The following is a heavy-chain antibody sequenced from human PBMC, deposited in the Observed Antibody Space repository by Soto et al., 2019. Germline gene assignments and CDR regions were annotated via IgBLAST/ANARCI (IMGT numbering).Heavy chain of an antibody. V-gene: IGHV2-70*11. CDR3: ARTVWSGYPSPYYFDY. CDR2: IGWDDDK. J-gene: IGHJ4*02. D-gene: IGHD3-3*01. CDR1: GFSLSTSGMC. Sequence: SGPTLVNPTQTLTLTCTFSGFSLSTSGMCVSWIRQPPGKALEWLARIGWDDDKYYSTSLKTRLTISKDTSKNQVVLTMTNMDPVDTATYYCARTVWSGYPSPYYFDYWGQGTLVTVSS.